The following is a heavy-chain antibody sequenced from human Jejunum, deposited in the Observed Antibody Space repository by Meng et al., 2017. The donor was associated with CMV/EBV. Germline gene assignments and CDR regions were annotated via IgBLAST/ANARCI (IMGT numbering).Heavy chain of an antibody. CDR1: FGSFT. CDR2: ISGSGNSA. V-gene: IGHV3-23*01. J-gene: IGHJ6*02. CDR3: ANLDLGAPPYNNYGKDV. Sequence: FGSFTMGRVRRGPGKGLEWVSGISGSGNSAYYTDYVKGRFTISRDHSNSTLYLQMNSLRTEDTATYFSANLDLGAPPYNNYGKDVWGQGTTVTVSS. D-gene: IGHD1-26*01.